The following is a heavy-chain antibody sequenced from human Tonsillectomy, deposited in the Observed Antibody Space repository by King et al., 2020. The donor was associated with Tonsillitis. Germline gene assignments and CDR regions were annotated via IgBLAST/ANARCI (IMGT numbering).Heavy chain of an antibody. D-gene: IGHD2-21*01. CDR3: ASRASTDY. J-gene: IGHJ4*02. V-gene: IGHV4-61*02. CDR2: RYTSGRA. Sequence: VQLQESGPGLVKPSQTLSLTCTVSGGSINSGSYSWGWIRQPAGRGLEWIGRRYTSGRANDNPSLKNLAPLSVDTSKNQFSLKLSSVTAADTAIYYCASRASTDYWARESWSPSPQ. CDR1: GGSINSGSYS.